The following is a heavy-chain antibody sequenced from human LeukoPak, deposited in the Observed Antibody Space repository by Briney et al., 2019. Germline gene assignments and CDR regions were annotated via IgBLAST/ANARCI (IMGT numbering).Heavy chain of an antibody. CDR3: ARGASQNVFDF. Sequence: GGSLRLSCAASEFSFSSYWINWVRQAPGKGPEWVANINPDGSQKKYADSVKGRFTISRDNAKNSLYLQMNSLRDDDTAVYYCARGASQNVFDFWGQGTTVNVSS. V-gene: IGHV3-7*01. CDR2: INPDGSQK. CDR1: EFSFSSYW. J-gene: IGHJ3*01.